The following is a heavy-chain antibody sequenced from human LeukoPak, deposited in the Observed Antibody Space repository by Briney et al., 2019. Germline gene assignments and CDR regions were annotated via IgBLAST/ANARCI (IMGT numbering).Heavy chain of an antibody. CDR3: ARTGTAMVSAFDI. J-gene: IGHJ3*02. V-gene: IGHV3-74*01. CDR2: INSDGSST. CDR1: GFTFSRYW. D-gene: IGHD5-18*01. Sequence: GGSLRLSCAASGFTFSRYWMHWVRQAPGKGLVWVSRINSDGSSTNYADSVKGRFTISRDNAKNTLYLHMNSLRAEDTAVYYCARTGTAMVSAFDIWGQGTMVTVSS.